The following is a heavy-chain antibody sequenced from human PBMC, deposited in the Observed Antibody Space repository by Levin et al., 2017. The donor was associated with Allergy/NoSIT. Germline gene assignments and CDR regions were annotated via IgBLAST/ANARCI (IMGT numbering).Heavy chain of an antibody. Sequence: SQTLSLTCTVSGGSISSGGYYWSWIRQHPGKGLEWIGYIYYSGSTYYNPSLKSRVTISVDTSKNQFSLKLSSVTAADTAVYYCARGGYYDILTGLSEYYFDYWGQGTLVTVSS. J-gene: IGHJ4*02. CDR1: GGSISSGGYY. CDR2: IYYSGST. D-gene: IGHD3-9*01. V-gene: IGHV4-31*03. CDR3: ARGGYYDILTGLSEYYFDY.